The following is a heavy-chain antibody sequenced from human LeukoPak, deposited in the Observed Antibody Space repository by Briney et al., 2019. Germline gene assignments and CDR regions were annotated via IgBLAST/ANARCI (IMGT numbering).Heavy chain of an antibody. Sequence: PGGSLRLSCAASGFTFSDYYMSWIRQAPGKGLEGVAYISSSGSTIYYADSVNGRFTISRDNAKNSLYLQMNSLRAEDTAVYYCARSGYSSSEGYYFDYWGQGTLVTVSS. CDR1: GFTFSDYY. CDR3: ARSGYSSSEGYYFDY. J-gene: IGHJ4*02. V-gene: IGHV3-11*01. D-gene: IGHD6-6*01. CDR2: ISSSGSTI.